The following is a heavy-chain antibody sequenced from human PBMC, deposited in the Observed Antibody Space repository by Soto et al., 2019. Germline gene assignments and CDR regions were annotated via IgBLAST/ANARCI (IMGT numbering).Heavy chain of an antibody. D-gene: IGHD6-19*01. CDR3: ARDRQQWLEPAGGALPF. J-gene: IGHJ3*01. CDR1: GFTLSSYV. Sequence: QVQLVESGGGVVQPGRSLRLSCAASGFTLSSYVMHWVRQAPGKGPEWVARISYAGNDNYYADSVKGRFTISRDNSKKTLYLQMTSLRADDTAVYYCARDRQQWLEPAGGALPFWGQGTMVIVSS. CDR2: ISYAGNDN. V-gene: IGHV3-30-3*01.